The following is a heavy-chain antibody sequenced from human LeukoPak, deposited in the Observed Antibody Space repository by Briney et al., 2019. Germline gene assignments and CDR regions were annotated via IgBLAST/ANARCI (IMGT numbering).Heavy chain of an antibody. D-gene: IGHD3-16*02. CDR1: GFTFSNFN. V-gene: IGHV3-48*04. J-gene: IGHJ4*02. CDR2: ISNSYTMI. Sequence: PGGSLRLSCTASGFTFSNFNMNWVRQAPGKGLEWVSYISNSYTMIYYADSVKGRFTISRDNAKNSLYLQMNSLRAEDTAVYYCARDSSWGSYRYGYSYYFDYWGQGTLVTVSS. CDR3: ARDSSWGSYRYGYSYYFDY.